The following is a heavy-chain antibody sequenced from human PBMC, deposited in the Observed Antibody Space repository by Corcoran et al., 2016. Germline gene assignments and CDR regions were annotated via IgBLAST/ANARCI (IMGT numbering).Heavy chain of an antibody. Sequence: EVQLVESGGGLVKPGGSLRLSCAASGFTFSDYSMICVRQAPGTGLQWVSSISSSGKYIYYGDSVKGRFAISRDNAENSLYLQMNSLTAEYTAVDYCARSCRMESSDCSLRYGMDVWGQGTTVTVSS. CDR2: ISSSGKYI. CDR3: ARSCRMESSDCSLRYGMDV. CDR1: GFTFSDYS. D-gene: IGHD2-21*02. V-gene: IGHV3-21*06. J-gene: IGHJ6*02.